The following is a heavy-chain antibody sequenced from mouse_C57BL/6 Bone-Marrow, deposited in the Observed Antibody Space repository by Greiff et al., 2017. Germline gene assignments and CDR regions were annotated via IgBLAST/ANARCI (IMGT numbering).Heavy chain of an antibody. CDR1: GYTFTSYW. Sequence: QVQLQQSGAELVKPGASVKLSCKASGYTFTSYWMQWVKQRPGQGLEWIGEIDPSDSYTNYNQKFKGKATLTVDTSSSTAYMQLSSLTSEDSAVYYCASYYYGSSYRYWGQGTTLTVSS. J-gene: IGHJ2*01. V-gene: IGHV1-50*01. CDR3: ASYYYGSSYRY. CDR2: IDPSDSYT. D-gene: IGHD1-1*01.